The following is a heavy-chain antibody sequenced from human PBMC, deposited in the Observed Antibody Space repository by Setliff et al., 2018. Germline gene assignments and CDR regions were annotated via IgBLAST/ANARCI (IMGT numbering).Heavy chain of an antibody. D-gene: IGHD2-15*01. Sequence: SETLSLTCTVSGGSISSYYWSWIRQPPWKGLEWIGYIYTSGSTNYNPSLKSRVTISIDMSKNQFSLKLSSATAADTAVYFCAAVGTAAGGGWFDPWGRGTLVTVSS. V-gene: IGHV4-59*01. CDR1: GGSISSYY. CDR2: IYTSGST. J-gene: IGHJ5*02. CDR3: AAVGTAAGGGWFDP.